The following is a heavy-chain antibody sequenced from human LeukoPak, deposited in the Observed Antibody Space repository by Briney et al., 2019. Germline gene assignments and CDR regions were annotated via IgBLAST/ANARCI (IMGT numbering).Heavy chain of an antibody. V-gene: IGHV3-21*01. CDR1: GSTFNNYS. J-gene: IGHJ4*02. Sequence: GGSLRLSCAASGSTFNNYSMNWVRQAPGKGLEWVSSISNSSSYIYYADSVKGRFTISRDNAKNSLYLQMNSLRAEDTGVYYCAKDLHYGSADYWGQGTLVTVSS. CDR3: AKDLHYGSADY. CDR2: ISNSSSYI. D-gene: IGHD3-10*01.